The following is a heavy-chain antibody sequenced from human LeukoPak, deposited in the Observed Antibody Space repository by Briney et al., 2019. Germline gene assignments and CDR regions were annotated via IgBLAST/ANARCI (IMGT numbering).Heavy chain of an antibody. D-gene: IGHD6-13*01. CDR2: IYYSGST. CDR1: GGSISSYY. V-gene: IGHV4-59*08. CDR3: ARQKGSSSWYQH. J-gene: IGHJ1*01. Sequence: SETLSLTCTVSGGSISSYYWSWIRQPPGKGLEWIGYIYYSGSTNYNPSLKSRVTISVDTSKNQFSLKLSSVTAADTAVYYCARQKGSSSWYQHWGQGTLVTVSS.